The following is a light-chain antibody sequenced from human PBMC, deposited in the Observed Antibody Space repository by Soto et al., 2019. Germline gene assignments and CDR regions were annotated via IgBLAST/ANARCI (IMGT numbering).Light chain of an antibody. CDR1: SSDVGGYNY. J-gene: IGLJ1*01. V-gene: IGLV2-11*01. CDR2: DVS. CDR3: CSYAGSYTYV. Sequence: QSALLSLAPGPGFPGQSVPLSFTGTSSDVGGYNYVFWYQQHPGKTPKLMIYDVSKRPSGVPDRFSGSKSGNTASLTISGLQAEDEADYYCCSYAGSYTYVFGTGTKLTVL.